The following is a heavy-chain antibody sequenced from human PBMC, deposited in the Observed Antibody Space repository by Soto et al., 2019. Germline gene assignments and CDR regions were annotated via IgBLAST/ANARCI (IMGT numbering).Heavy chain of an antibody. V-gene: IGHV4-31*03. Sequence: SETLSLTCTVSGGSISSGGYYWSWIRQHPGKGLEWIGYIYYSGSTYYNPSLKSRVTISVDTSKNQFSLKLSSVTAADTAVYYCARARRGERSGGSCYSVWFDPWGQGTLVTVSS. J-gene: IGHJ5*02. CDR1: GGSISSGGYY. CDR2: IYYSGST. CDR3: ARARRGERSGGSCYSVWFDP. D-gene: IGHD2-15*01.